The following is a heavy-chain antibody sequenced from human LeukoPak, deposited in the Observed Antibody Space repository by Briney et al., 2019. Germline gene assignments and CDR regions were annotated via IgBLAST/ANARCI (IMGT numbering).Heavy chain of an antibody. CDR1: GGSFSGYY. D-gene: IGHD2-2*01. V-gene: IGHV4-34*01. Sequence: PSETLSLTCAVYGGSFSGYYWSWLRQPPGKGLEGIGEINHSGSTNYNPSLTSRVTISVDTSKNQFSLKLSSVTAADTAVYYCARAKRLKCSSTSCYLFDYWGQGTLVTVSS. J-gene: IGHJ4*02. CDR3: ARAKRLKCSSTSCYLFDY. CDR2: INHSGST.